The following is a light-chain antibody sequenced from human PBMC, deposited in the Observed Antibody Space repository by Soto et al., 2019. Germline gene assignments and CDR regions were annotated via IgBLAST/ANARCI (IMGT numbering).Light chain of an antibody. CDR3: SSYTSRSTLDYV. Sequence: QSVLTQPASVSGSPGQSITISCTGTSSDVGSYNLVSWYQQHPGKAPKLMIYEGSKRPSGVSNRFSGSKSGNTASLTISGLQAEDEADYYCSSYTSRSTLDYVFGSGTKLTVL. V-gene: IGLV2-14*02. CDR2: EGS. CDR1: SSDVGSYNL. J-gene: IGLJ1*01.